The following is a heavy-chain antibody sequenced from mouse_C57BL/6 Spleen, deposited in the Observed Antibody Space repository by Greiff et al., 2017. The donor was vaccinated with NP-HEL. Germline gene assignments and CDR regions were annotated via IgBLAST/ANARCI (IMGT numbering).Heavy chain of an antibody. CDR1: GYSFTSYY. Sequence: VQLQQSGPELVKPGASVKISCKASGYSFTSYYIHWVKQRPGQGLEWIGWIYPGSGNTKYNEKFKGKATLTADTSSSTAYMQLSSLTSEDSAVYYCARSPTVGYAMDYWGQGTSVTVSS. J-gene: IGHJ4*01. CDR3: ARSPTVGYAMDY. V-gene: IGHV1-66*01. D-gene: IGHD1-1*01. CDR2: IYPGSGNT.